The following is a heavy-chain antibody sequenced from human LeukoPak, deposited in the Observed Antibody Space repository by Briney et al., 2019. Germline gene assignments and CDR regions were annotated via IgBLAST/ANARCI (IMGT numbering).Heavy chain of an antibody. J-gene: IGHJ4*02. CDR1: GGSISSYY. V-gene: IGHV4-59*01. D-gene: IGHD3-3*01. CDR3: ARFGSGYYSYYFDY. CDR2: IYYSGST. Sequence: SETLSLTCTVSGGSISSYYWSWIRQPPGKGLEWIGYIYYSGSTNYNPSLKSRVTISVDTSKNQFSLKLSSVTAADTAVYYCARFGSGYYSYYFDYWGQGTLVTVSS.